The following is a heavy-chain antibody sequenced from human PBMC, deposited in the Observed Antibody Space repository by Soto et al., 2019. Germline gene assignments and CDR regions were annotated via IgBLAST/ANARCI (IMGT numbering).Heavy chain of an antibody. V-gene: IGHV3-33*01. CDR2: IWYDGSNK. CDR1: GFTFSSYG. CDR3: ARDGQLGYCSSTSCSGFDY. J-gene: IGHJ4*02. D-gene: IGHD2-2*01. Sequence: SGGSLRLSCAASGFTFSSYGMHWVRQAPGKGLEWVAVIWYDGSNKYYADSVKGRFTISRDNSKNTLYLQMNSLRAEDTAVYYCARDGQLGYCSSTSCSGFDYWGQGTLVTVSS.